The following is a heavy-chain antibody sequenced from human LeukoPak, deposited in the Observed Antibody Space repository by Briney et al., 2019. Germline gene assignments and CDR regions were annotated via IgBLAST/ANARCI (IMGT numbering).Heavy chain of an antibody. Sequence: GGSLRLSCAPSGLTVSRNYMSWVRQAPGKGLEWGSVIYSGGSTYYADSVKGRFTISRDNSKNTLYLQMSSLRAEDTAVYYCASGTTVLIGYMDVWGKGTTVTISS. CDR1: GLTVSRNY. V-gene: IGHV3-53*01. CDR2: IYSGGST. D-gene: IGHD4-11*01. J-gene: IGHJ6*03. CDR3: ASGTTVLIGYMDV.